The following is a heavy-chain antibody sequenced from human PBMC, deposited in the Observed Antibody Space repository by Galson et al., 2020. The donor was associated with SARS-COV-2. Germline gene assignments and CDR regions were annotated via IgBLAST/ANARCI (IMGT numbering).Heavy chain of an antibody. CDR1: GYTFTSYY. CDR2: INPSGGST. Sequence: SCKASGYTFTSYYMHWVRQAPGQGLEWMGIINPSGGSTSYAQKFQGRVTMTRDTSTSTVYMELSSLRSEDTAVYYCARGLRMITFGGVIVMPLFDYWGQGTLVTVSS. D-gene: IGHD3-16*02. V-gene: IGHV1-46*01. CDR3: ARGLRMITFGGVIVMPLFDY. J-gene: IGHJ4*02.